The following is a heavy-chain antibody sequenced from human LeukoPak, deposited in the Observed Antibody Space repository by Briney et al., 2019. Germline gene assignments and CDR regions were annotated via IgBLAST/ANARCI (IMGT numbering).Heavy chain of an antibody. CDR3: AVLFSHYMVVDY. CDR1: GYSFTSYC. J-gene: IGHJ4*02. V-gene: IGHV5-51*01. CDR2: IYPGDSDT. Sequence: GESLKISRKGSGYSFTSYCNGWVRQMPRKGLELMGIIYPGDSDTRFSPPLQGQVTSSADKSISTAYLQWRSLKASDTAMDYGAVLFSHYMVVDYWGQGTLVTVSS. D-gene: IGHD2/OR15-2a*01.